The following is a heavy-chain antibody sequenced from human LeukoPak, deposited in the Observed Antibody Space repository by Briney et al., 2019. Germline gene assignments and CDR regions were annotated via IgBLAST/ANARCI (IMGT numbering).Heavy chain of an antibody. V-gene: IGHV4-39*07. CDR2: IYYSGTT. J-gene: IGHJ5*02. Sequence: SETLSLTCSVSRGSISSSNYYWGWIRQPPGKGLEWIGNIYYSGTTYYNPSLPSLKSRVTISVDTSKNQFSLKLSSVTAADTAVYYCARKPDSRNWYDPWGQGTLVIVSS. CDR3: ARKPDSRNWYDP. D-gene: IGHD1-14*01. CDR1: RGSISSSNYY.